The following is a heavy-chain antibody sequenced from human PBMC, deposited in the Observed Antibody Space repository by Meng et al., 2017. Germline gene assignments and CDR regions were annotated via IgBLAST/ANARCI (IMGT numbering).Heavy chain of an antibody. CDR1: GGSISSGGYY. V-gene: IGHV4-30-4*01. D-gene: IGHD4/OR15-4a*01. Sequence: QGQLQESGPGLVKPSQTLSLTCTVSGGSISSGGYYWSWIRQPPGKGLEWIGYIYYSGSTHYNPSLKSRVIISLDTSKNQFSLKLSSVTAAYTAVYYCARRGADYGAFDPWGQGTLVTFSS. J-gene: IGHJ5*02. CDR2: IYYSGST. CDR3: ARRGADYGAFDP.